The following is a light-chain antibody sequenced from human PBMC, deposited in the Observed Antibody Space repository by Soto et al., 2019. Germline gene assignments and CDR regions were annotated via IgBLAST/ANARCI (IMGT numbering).Light chain of an antibody. V-gene: IGLV1-40*01. CDR2: GNN. CDR3: QSYDSSLSALYV. J-gene: IGLJ1*01. CDR1: RSNIGAGYE. Sequence: QSVLTQPPSVSGAPGQRVTISCTGSRSNIGAGYEVHWYQQLPGTAPKLLIYGNNNRPSGVPDRFSGSKSGTSASLAITGLQAEDDADYYCQSYDSSLSALYVFGTGTKVTVL.